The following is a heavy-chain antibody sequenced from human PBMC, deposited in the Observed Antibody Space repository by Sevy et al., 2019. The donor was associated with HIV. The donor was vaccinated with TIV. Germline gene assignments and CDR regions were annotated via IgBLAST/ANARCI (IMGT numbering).Heavy chain of an antibody. CDR2: ISAYNGNT. CDR1: GYTFTSYG. D-gene: IGHD3-9*01. Sequence: ASVKVSCKASGYTFTSYGISWVRQAPGQGLEWMGWISAYNGNTNYAQTLQGRVTMTTDTSTSTAYMELRSLRSDDTAVYYCARVERDYDILTGQAEFDYWGQGTLVTVSS. J-gene: IGHJ4*02. CDR3: ARVERDYDILTGQAEFDY. V-gene: IGHV1-18*01.